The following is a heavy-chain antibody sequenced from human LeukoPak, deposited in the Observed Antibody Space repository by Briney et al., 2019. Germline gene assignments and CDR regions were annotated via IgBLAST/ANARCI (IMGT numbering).Heavy chain of an antibody. D-gene: IGHD6-13*01. CDR3: ARDAAAGTFDI. J-gene: IGHJ3*02. V-gene: IGHV3-48*03. CDR1: GFTFSTYA. CDR2: ISSSGSTI. Sequence: PGGSQRLSCAASGFTFSTYAMSWVRQAPGKGLEWVSYISSSGSTIYYADSVKGRFTISRDNAKNSLYLQMNSLRAEDTAVYYCARDAAAGTFDIWGQGTMVTVSS.